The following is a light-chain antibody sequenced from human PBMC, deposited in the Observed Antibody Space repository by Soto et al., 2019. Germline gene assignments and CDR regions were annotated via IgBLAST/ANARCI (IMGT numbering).Light chain of an antibody. V-gene: IGKV3-11*01. Sequence: EIVLTQSPATLSLSPGDGATLSCRASQSVAKYLVWYQQKPRQSPRLLIYETSERASGVPARFSGSGSGTDFTLTISSLEPEDFASYYCQQRVSGPWTFGQGTRVEF. CDR2: ETS. J-gene: IGKJ1*01. CDR3: QQRVSGPWT. CDR1: QSVAKY.